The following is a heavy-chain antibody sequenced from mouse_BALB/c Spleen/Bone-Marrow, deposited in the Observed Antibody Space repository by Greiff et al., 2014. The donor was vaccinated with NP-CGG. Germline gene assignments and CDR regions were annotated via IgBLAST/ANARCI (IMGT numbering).Heavy chain of an antibody. J-gene: IGHJ3*01. CDR1: GFTFSSYG. CDR2: INSGGSYT. CDR3: ARRGLYDGSAWFAY. D-gene: IGHD2-3*01. V-gene: IGHV5-6*02. Sequence: DVMLVESGGDLVKPGGSLKLSCAASGFTFSSYGMSWVRQTPDKRLEWVATINSGGSYTYYSDSVKGRFTISRDNAKNTLYLQTSSLKSEDTAMYYCARRGLYDGSAWFAYWGQGTLVTVSA.